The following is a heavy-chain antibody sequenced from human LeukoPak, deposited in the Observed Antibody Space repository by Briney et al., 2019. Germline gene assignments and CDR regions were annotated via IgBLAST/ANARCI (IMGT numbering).Heavy chain of an antibody. CDR3: AREQQLENFDY. CDR1: GCTFTSYY. J-gene: IGHJ4*02. V-gene: IGHV1-46*01. D-gene: IGHD6-13*01. Sequence: ASVKVSCKASGCTFTSYYMHWVRQAPGQGLEWMGIINPSGGSTSYAQKFQGRVTMTRDTSTSTVYMELSSLRSEDTAVYYCAREQQLENFDYWGQGTLVTVSS. CDR2: INPSGGST.